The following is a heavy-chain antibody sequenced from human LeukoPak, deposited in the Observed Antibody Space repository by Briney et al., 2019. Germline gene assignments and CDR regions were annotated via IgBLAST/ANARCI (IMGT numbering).Heavy chain of an antibody. J-gene: IGHJ6*02. CDR1: QFTFSRYP. CDR2: IGSTGVST. V-gene: IGHV3-23*01. D-gene: IGHD5-18*01. Sequence: GGSLRLSCAASQFTFSRYPMTWVRQAPGKGLEWVSSIGSTGVSTYYADSVKGRFTISRDNSRNTLYLQMNSLRPEDTALYYCAKAGDTAMVSSHGMDVWGQGTTVTVSS. CDR3: AKAGDTAMVSSHGMDV.